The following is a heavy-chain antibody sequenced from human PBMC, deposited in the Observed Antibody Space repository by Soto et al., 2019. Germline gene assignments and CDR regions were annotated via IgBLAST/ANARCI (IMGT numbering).Heavy chain of an antibody. V-gene: IGHV3-23*01. Sequence: GGSLRLSCAVSGFTFSDYGMRWVRQGPGKGLEWVSTIISSGGSTYYADSVKGRFTISRDNSKNTLYLQMNSLRAADTAIYYCVLEVRAKSFDHWGQGTLVTVSS. CDR3: VLEVRAKSFDH. J-gene: IGHJ4*02. CDR2: IISSGGST. CDR1: GFTFSDYG.